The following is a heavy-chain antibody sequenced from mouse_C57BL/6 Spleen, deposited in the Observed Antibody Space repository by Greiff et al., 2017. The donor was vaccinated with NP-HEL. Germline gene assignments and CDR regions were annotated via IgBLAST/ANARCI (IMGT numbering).Heavy chain of an antibody. J-gene: IGHJ4*01. Sequence: QVQLQQSGAELARPGASVKLSCKASGYTFTSYGISWVKQRTGQGLEWIGEIYPRSGNTYYNEKFKGKATLTADKSSSTAYMELRSLTSEDSAVYFCARKSYGSSYGDYAMDYWGQGTSVTVSS. CDR2: IYPRSGNT. V-gene: IGHV1-81*01. D-gene: IGHD1-1*01. CDR3: ARKSYGSSYGDYAMDY. CDR1: GYTFTSYG.